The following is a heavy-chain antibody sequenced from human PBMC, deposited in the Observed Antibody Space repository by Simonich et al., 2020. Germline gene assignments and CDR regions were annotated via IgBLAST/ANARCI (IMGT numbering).Heavy chain of an antibody. CDR2: INPTSGGT. CDR1: GYNFTGYY. V-gene: IGHV1-2*02. CDR3: ARNGLVGILKAFDI. Sequence: QVQLVQSGAEVKKPGASVKVSCKASGYNFTGYYMHWVRQAPGQGLEWKGWINPTSGGTNYAQKFQGRITMTRDTSISTAYMELSRLRSDDTAVYYCARNGLVGILKAFDIWGQGTMVTVSS. J-gene: IGHJ3*02. D-gene: IGHD2-21*01.